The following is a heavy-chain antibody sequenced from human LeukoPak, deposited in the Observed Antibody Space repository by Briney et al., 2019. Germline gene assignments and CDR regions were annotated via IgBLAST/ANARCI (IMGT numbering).Heavy chain of an antibody. Sequence: PSETLSLTCTVSGGSISSSYWSWIRQPPGKGLEWIGYIYYSGSTNYNPSLKSRVTISIDTSKNQFSLKVSSVTAADTAVYYCAPTYSYTSGGYDYWGQGTQVTVSS. CDR2: IYYSGST. CDR1: GGSISSSY. D-gene: IGHD5-18*01. CDR3: APTYSYTSGGYDY. V-gene: IGHV4-59*08. J-gene: IGHJ4*02.